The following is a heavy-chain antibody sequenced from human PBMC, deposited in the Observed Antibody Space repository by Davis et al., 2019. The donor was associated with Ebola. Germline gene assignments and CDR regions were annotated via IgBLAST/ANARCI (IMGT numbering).Heavy chain of an antibody. D-gene: IGHD2/OR15-2a*01. CDR3: AKGKSMASIGLPFDY. CDR2: ISSDSDYI. V-gene: IGHV3-21*01. J-gene: IGHJ4*02. CDR1: GFTFSTYS. Sequence: GESLKISCAASGFTFSTYSMSWVRPAPGKGLEWVSSISSDSDYIHHADSAKGRFTISRDNAKNSLYLQMNSLRAEDTTVYYCAKGKSMASIGLPFDYWGQGTLVTVSS.